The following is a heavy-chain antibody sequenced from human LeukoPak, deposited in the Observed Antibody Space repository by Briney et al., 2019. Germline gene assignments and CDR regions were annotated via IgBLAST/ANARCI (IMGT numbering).Heavy chain of an antibody. D-gene: IGHD3-3*01. V-gene: IGHV4-34*01. J-gene: IGHJ4*02. CDR2: INHSGST. CDR3: ARGYDFWSGYPY. Sequence: PSETLSLTCAVYGGSFSGYHWSWIRQPPGKGLEWIGEINHSGSTNYNPSLKSRVTISVDTSKNQFSLKLSSVTAADTAVYYCARGYDFWSGYPYWGQGTLVTVSS. CDR1: GGSFSGYH.